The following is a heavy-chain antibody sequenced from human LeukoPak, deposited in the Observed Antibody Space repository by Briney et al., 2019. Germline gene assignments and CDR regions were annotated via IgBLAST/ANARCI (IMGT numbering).Heavy chain of an antibody. D-gene: IGHD4-17*01. V-gene: IGHV1-69*13. J-gene: IGHJ6*03. CDR2: IIPIFGTA. CDR1: GGTFSSYA. Sequence: GASVKVSCKASGGTFSSYAISWVRQAPGQGLEWMGGIIPIFGTANYAQKFQGRVTITADESTSTAYMELSSLRSEDTAVYYCARVGRHDYGDYGVFGYYYMDVWGKGTTVTISS. CDR3: ARVGRHDYGDYGVFGYYYMDV.